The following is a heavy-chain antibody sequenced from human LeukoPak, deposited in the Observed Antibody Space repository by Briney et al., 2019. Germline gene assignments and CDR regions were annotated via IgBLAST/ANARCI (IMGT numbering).Heavy chain of an antibody. CDR3: ARGYLYYDFWSGYKQGFDP. CDR1: GGTFSSYT. J-gene: IGHJ5*02. CDR2: INPNSGGT. D-gene: IGHD3-3*01. Sequence: ASVKVSCKASGGTFSSYTISWVRQAPGQGLEWMGWINPNSGGTNYAQKLQGRVTMTTDTSTSTAYMELSSLRSEDTAVYYCARGYLYYDFWSGYKQGFDPWGQGTLVTVSS. V-gene: IGHV1-18*01.